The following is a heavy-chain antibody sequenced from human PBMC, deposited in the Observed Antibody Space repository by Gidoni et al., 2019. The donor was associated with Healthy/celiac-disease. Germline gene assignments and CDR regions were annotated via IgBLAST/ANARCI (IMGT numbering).Heavy chain of an antibody. CDR2: IKQDGSEK. CDR1: AFTFSSIW. Sequence: EVQLVESGVGLVQPGGSLRLSCAASAFTFSSIWMTWVRQAPGKGLEWVANIKQDGSEKYYVDSVKGRFTISRDNAKNSLYLQMNSLRAEDTAVYYCARGFFDYDFWSGYSHDAFDIWGQGTMVTVSS. J-gene: IGHJ3*02. D-gene: IGHD3-3*01. CDR3: ARGFFDYDFWSGYSHDAFDI. V-gene: IGHV3-7*05.